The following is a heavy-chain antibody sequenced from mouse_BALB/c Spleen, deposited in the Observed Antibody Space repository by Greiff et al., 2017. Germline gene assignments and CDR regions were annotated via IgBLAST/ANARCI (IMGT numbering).Heavy chain of an antibody. D-gene: IGHD2-1*01. J-gene: IGHJ1*01. V-gene: IGHV3-6*02. CDR3: ARVGNYWYFDV. CDR1: GYSITSGYY. CDR2: ISYDGSN. Sequence: EVKLMESGPGLVKPSQSLSLTCSVTGYSITSGYYWNWIRQFPGNKLEWMGYISYDGSNNYNPSLKNRISITRDTSKNQFFLKLNSVTTEDTATYYCARVGNYWYFDVWGAGTTVTVSS.